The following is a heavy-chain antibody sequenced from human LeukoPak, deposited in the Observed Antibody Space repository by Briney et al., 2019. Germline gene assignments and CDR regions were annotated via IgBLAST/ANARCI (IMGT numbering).Heavy chain of an antibody. D-gene: IGHD3-10*01. V-gene: IGHV3-66*03. Sequence: GGSLRLSCAASGFSVSSTYMSWVRQAPGKGLEWVSLIYTSGSTFYADSVMGRFTISRDNSKNTLFLQMNSLRAEDSAVYYCTRDRTGTQSWVEFDLWGQGTLVTVSS. CDR1: GFSVSSTY. CDR2: IYTSGST. CDR3: TRDRTGTQSWVEFDL. J-gene: IGHJ5*02.